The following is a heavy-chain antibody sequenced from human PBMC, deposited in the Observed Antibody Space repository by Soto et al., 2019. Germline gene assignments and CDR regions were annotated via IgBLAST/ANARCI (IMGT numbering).Heavy chain of an antibody. CDR2: ISYDGSNK. D-gene: IGHD6-13*01. CDR3: ARDMNSSWYIKNVLPDY. V-gene: IGHV3-30-3*01. CDR1: GFTFSSYA. Sequence: QVQLVESGGGVVQPGRSLRLSCAASGFTFSSYAMHWVRQAPGKGLEWVAVISYDGSNKYYADSVKGRFTISRDNSKNTLYLQMNSLRAEDTAVYYCARDMNSSWYIKNVLPDYWGQGTLVTVSS. J-gene: IGHJ4*02.